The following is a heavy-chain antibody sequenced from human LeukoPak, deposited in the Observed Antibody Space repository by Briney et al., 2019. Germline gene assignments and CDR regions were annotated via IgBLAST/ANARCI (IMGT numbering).Heavy chain of an antibody. J-gene: IGHJ4*02. CDR3: GRVWGSYRSFDY. D-gene: IGHD3-16*02. CDR1: GFTFSSYS. V-gene: IGHV3-21*04. Sequence: PGGSLRLSCAASGFTFSSYSMNWVRQAPGKGLEWVSSISSSSSYIYYADSVKGRFTISRDNSKNTLYLQMNSLRAEDTAVYYCGRVWGSYRSFDYWGQGTLVTVSS. CDR2: ISSSSSYI.